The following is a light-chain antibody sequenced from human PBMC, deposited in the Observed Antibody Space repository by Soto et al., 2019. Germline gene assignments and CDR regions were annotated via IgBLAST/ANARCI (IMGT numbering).Light chain of an antibody. V-gene: IGKV3-15*01. CDR2: GAS. J-gene: IGKJ4*01. Sequence: EIAMTQSPATLSVSTEERATLSCRASHSVGSNLAWYQQKPGQAPRLLISGASTSATGIPARFSASGSGTEFTLICSSLQSEDFAVADGQLYNGWPPLTVGGGTKVVIK. CDR3: QLYNGWPPLT. CDR1: HSVGSN.